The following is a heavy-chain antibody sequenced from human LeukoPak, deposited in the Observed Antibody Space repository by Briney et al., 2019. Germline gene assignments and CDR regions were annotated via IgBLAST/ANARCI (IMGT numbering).Heavy chain of an antibody. CDR2: IYHSGST. D-gene: IGHD3-22*01. Sequence: PSETLSLTCTVSGYSISSGYYWGWIRQPPGQGLEWIGSIYHSGSTYYNPSLKSRVTISVDTSKNQFSLKLSSVTAADTAVYYCATEGEYYYDSSGSTYAFDIWGQGTMVTVSS. J-gene: IGHJ3*02. CDR1: GYSISSGYY. V-gene: IGHV4-38-2*02. CDR3: ATEGEYYYDSSGSTYAFDI.